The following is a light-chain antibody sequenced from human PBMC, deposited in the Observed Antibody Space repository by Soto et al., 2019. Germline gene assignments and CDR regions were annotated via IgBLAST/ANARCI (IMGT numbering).Light chain of an antibody. CDR1: QSVLYSSNNKNY. CDR2: WAS. CDR3: QQYYASPPRT. Sequence: DIVLTQSPDSLAVSLGERATINCKSSQSVLYSSNNKNYLAWYQQKPGQPPKLLISWASTREFGGPDRFSGSGSGTDFTLTISSLQAEDVAVYYCQQYYASPPRTFGHGTKVEIK. V-gene: IGKV4-1*01. J-gene: IGKJ1*01.